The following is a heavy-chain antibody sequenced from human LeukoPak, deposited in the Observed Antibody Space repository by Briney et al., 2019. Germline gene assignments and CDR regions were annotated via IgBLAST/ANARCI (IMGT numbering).Heavy chain of an antibody. V-gene: IGHV3-7*01. CDR1: GFTFGNYW. CDR3: AGRIFDI. Sequence: GGSLRLSCVGYGFTFGNYWMAWVRQAPGKGLEWVANIKEDGSEKYYLDSVEGRFTISRDNAKSSVYLQMNSLRAEDTAVYYCAGRIFDIWGQGTMVTMSS. CDR2: IKEDGSEK. J-gene: IGHJ3*02.